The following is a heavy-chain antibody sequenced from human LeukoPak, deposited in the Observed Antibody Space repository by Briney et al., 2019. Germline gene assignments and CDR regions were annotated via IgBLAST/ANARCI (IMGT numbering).Heavy chain of an antibody. CDR2: FYYSGST. J-gene: IGHJ4*02. V-gene: IGHV4-59*13. Sequence: SETLSLTFSVSGGSISSYYWGWSRQPPGKGLEWIGYFYYSGSTEYNASLKSRVIISIDQSKIQFYLKLNSMTAADTAVYYCASGRDFWSGYSFDYWGQGTLVTVSS. CDR1: GGSISSYY. D-gene: IGHD3-3*01. CDR3: ASGRDFWSGYSFDY.